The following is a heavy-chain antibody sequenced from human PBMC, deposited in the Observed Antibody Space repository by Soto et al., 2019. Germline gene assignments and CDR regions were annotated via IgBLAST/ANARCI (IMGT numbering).Heavy chain of an antibody. CDR3: ARPTSVTAFDY. CDR2: ISYDGSNK. D-gene: IGHD4-4*01. V-gene: IGHV3-30-3*01. J-gene: IGHJ4*02. CDR1: GFTCNIYA. Sequence: QVQLVESGGGVVQPGRSLRLSCAASGFTCNIYAIHWVRHAPGKGLEWVAAISYDGSNKFYADSVKGRFTISRDNSKNTLYLQMNSLTTEDTAVYFCARPTSVTAFDYWGQGTLVTVSS.